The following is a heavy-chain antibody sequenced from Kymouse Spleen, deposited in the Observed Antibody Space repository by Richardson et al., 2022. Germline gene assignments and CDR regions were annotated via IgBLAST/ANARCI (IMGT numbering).Heavy chain of an antibody. Sequence: QVQLQESGPGLVKPSETLSLTCTVSGGSVSSGSYYWSWIRQPPGKGLEWIGYIYYSGSTNYNPSLKSRVTISVDTSKNQFSLKLSSVTAADTAVYYCARDEDYGSGSYYLYYYYYGMDVWGQGTTVTVSS. D-gene: IGHD3-10*01. CDR1: GGSVSSGSYY. V-gene: IGHV4-61*01. J-gene: IGHJ6*02. CDR3: ARDEDYGSGSYYLYYYYYGMDV. CDR2: IYYSGST.